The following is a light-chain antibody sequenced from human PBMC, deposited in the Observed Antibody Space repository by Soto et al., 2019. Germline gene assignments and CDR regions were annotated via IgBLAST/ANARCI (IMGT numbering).Light chain of an antibody. Sequence: EIVLTQSPVTLSLSPGERATLSCRASQNINKNFLAWYQHKPGQAPRLLIYGAAFRATGIPDRFRGSGSGTDFTLTISRLEPEDFAVYYCQQYYNWPRTFGQGTKVDIK. J-gene: IGKJ1*01. V-gene: IGKV3-20*01. CDR3: QQYYNWPRT. CDR2: GAA. CDR1: QNINKNF.